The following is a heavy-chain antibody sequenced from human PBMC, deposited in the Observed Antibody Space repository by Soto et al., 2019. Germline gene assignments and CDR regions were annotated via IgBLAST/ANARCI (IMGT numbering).Heavy chain of an antibody. V-gene: IGHV4-59*08. CDR1: GGSISSYY. CDR3: ARHREYSGYAIDY. J-gene: IGHJ4*02. CDR2: IYYSGST. Sequence: SETLSLTCTVSGGSISSYYWSWIRQPPGKGLEWIGYIYYSGSTNYNPSLKSRVTISVDTSKNQFSLKLSSVTAADTAVYYCARHREYSGYAIDYWGQGTLVTVSS. D-gene: IGHD5-12*01.